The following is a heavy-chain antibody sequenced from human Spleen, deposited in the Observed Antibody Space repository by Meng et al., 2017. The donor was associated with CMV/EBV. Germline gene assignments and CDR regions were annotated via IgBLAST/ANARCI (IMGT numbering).Heavy chain of an antibody. CDR2: IIPIFTRP. D-gene: IGHD3-3*01. CDR3: ARGHFDSSGSTYYHYYAMDV. CDR1: RFA. V-gene: IGHV1-69*06. Sequence: RFAINWVRQAPGQGLECVGGIIPIFTRPDYAQKFQGRVTISADRSTSTAYMELSSLRSDDTAVYYCARGHFDSSGSTYYHYYAMDVWGQGTTVTVSS. J-gene: IGHJ6*02.